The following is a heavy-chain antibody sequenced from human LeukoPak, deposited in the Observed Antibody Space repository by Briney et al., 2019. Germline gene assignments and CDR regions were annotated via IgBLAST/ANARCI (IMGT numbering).Heavy chain of an antibody. CDR2: INSDGGST. Sequence: GGSLRLSCAASGFTFSSYWMHWVRQAPGKGLVWVSRINSDGGSTSYADSVKGRFTISRDNAKNTLYLQMNSLRAEDTAVYYCAKVGCSGGSCYQYDAFDIWGQGTMVTVSS. V-gene: IGHV3-74*01. D-gene: IGHD2-15*01. CDR1: GFTFSSYW. J-gene: IGHJ3*02. CDR3: AKVGCSGGSCYQYDAFDI.